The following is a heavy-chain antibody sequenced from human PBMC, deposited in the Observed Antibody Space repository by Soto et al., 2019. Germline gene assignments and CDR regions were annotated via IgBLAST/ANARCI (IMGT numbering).Heavy chain of an antibody. Sequence: GGSLRLSCAASGFTVSSNHMSWIRQAPGKGLEWVSLIYKGGNTDYADSVKGRFTVSRDDSKNTLYLQMSSLRAEDTAVYYCASATWNYGFFDYWGQGTLVTVSS. J-gene: IGHJ4*02. CDR2: IYKGGNT. CDR1: GFTVSSNH. V-gene: IGHV3-53*01. CDR3: ASATWNYGFFDY. D-gene: IGHD3-16*01.